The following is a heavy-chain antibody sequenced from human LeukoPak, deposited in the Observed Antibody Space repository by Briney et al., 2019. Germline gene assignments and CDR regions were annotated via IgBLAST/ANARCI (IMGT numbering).Heavy chain of an antibody. CDR1: GFTFSSYA. D-gene: IGHD2-15*01. J-gene: IGHJ4*02. CDR2: ISYDGSNK. CDR3: ARGLDFVVVVAATRAFEYYFDY. Sequence: GSLRLSCAASGFTFSSYAMHWVRPAPGKGLEWVAVISYDGSNKYYADSVKGRFTISRDNSKNTLYLQMNSLRAEDTAVYYCARGLDFVVVVAATRAFEYYFDYWGRGTLVTVSS. V-gene: IGHV3-30-3*01.